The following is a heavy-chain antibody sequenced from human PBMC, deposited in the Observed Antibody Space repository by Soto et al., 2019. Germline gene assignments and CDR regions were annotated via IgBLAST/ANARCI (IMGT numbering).Heavy chain of an antibody. D-gene: IGHD3-3*01. CDR1: GGSISSSSYY. V-gene: IGHV4-39*01. CDR2: IYYSGST. CDR3: ARGNLEWLLYRTDY. Sequence: PSETLSLTCTVSGGSISSSSYYWGWIRQPPGKGLEWIGSIYYSGSTYYNPSLKSRVTISVDTSKNQFSLKLSSVTAADTAVYYCARGNLEWLLYRTDYWGQGTLVTVSS. J-gene: IGHJ4*02.